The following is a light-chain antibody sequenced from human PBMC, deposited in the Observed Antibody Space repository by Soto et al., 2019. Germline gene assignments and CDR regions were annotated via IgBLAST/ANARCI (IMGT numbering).Light chain of an antibody. CDR3: QQFDRPVLS. Sequence: DVQMTQSPSSLSASIGDRVTLTCRASQNIAEFLNWYQVKSDKGPKLLIYGTSTLQSGVPSRFSGGGSGTEFTLSISNLHPEDFAVYYCQQFDRPVLSFGGGTRVELK. J-gene: IGKJ4*01. CDR1: QNIAEF. V-gene: IGKV1-39*01. CDR2: GTS.